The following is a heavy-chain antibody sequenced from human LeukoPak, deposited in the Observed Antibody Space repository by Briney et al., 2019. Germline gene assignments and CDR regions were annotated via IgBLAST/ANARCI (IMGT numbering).Heavy chain of an antibody. CDR1: GDSISGYY. J-gene: IGHJ4*02. V-gene: IGHV4-59*13. CDR3: ARDPRGQRYSDY. CDR2: IHYTGIT. Sequence: SETLSLTCTVSGDSISGYYWGWIRQSPGKGLEWIGYIHYTGITNYNPSLKSRVTISVDTSKNQFSLKLCSVTAADTAVYYCARDPRGQRYSDYWGQGTLVTVSS. D-gene: IGHD6-25*01.